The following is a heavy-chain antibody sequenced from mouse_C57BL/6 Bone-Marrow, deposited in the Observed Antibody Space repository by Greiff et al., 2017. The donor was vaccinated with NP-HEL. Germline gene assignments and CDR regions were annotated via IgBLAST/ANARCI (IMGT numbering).Heavy chain of an antibody. Sequence: DVKLVESGGGLVKPGGSLKLSCAASGFTFSSYAMSWVRQTPEKRLEWVATISDGGSYTYYPDNVKGRFTISRDNAKNNLYLQMSHLQSEDTAMYYCARDTTTVVATSGPMDYWGQGTSVTVSS. CDR3: ARDTTTVVATSGPMDY. V-gene: IGHV5-4*01. D-gene: IGHD1-1*01. CDR2: ISDGGSYT. CDR1: GFTFSSYA. J-gene: IGHJ4*01.